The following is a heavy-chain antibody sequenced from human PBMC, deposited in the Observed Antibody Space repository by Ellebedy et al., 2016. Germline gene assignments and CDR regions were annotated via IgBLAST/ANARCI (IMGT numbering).Heavy chain of an antibody. CDR3: ARVPDFHGSGLGCWFDP. CDR1: GGTFSSYA. D-gene: IGHD3-10*01. Sequence: SVKVSXXASGGTFSSYAISWVRQAPGQGLEWMGGIIPIFGTANYAQKFQGRVTITADESTSTAYMELSSLRSEDTAVYYCARVPDFHGSGLGCWFDPWGQGTLVTVSS. V-gene: IGHV1-69*13. J-gene: IGHJ5*02. CDR2: IIPIFGTA.